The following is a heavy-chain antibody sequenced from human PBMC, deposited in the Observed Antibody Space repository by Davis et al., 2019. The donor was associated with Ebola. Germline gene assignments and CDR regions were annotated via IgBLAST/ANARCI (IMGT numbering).Heavy chain of an antibody. CDR3: ASGYFYADGLDV. V-gene: IGHV3-7*03. J-gene: IGHJ6*02. Sequence: GESLKISCAASGFPFSSYTMNWVRQAPGKGLEWVANINEEGNEKFYVESAQGRFTISRDNAKNSLFLQMNSLRVEDTAVYYCASGYFYADGLDVWGQGATVVVTS. CDR1: GFPFSSYT. CDR2: INEEGNEK. D-gene: IGHD3-22*01.